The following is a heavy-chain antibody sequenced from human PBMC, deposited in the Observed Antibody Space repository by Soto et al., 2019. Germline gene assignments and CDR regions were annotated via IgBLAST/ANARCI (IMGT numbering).Heavy chain of an antibody. Sequence: GGSLRLSCAASGFTFSNAWMSWVRQAPGKGLEWVGRIKSKTDGGTTDYAAPVKGRFTISRDDSKNTLYLQMNSLKTEDTAVYYCTGDDYGDKKYYFDYWGQGTLVTVSS. CDR1: GFTFSNAW. D-gene: IGHD4-17*01. CDR3: TGDDYGDKKYYFDY. V-gene: IGHV3-15*01. CDR2: IKSKTDGGTT. J-gene: IGHJ4*02.